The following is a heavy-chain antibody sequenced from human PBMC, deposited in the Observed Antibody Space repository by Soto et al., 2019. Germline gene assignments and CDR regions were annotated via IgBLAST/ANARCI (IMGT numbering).Heavy chain of an antibody. Sequence: EVQVVESGGGLVQPGGSLRLSCAASGFTFSSNSMNWVRQAPGKGLEWISYISSSSSTIYADSVKGRFTISRDNAKTSLYLQMNSLRAEDTAVYYCARVIWSGHLTLDLWGQGTLVTVSS. J-gene: IGHJ5*02. CDR3: ARVIWSGHLTLDL. CDR2: ISSSSSTI. CDR1: GFTFSSNS. V-gene: IGHV3-48*01. D-gene: IGHD3-3*01.